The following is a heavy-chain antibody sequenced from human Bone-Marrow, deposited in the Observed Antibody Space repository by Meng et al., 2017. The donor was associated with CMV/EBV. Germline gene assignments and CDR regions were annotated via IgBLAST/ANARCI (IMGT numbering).Heavy chain of an antibody. CDR3: ARGGARSIAAPQVRPELYGMDV. Sequence: GGSLRLSCAASGFTFSSYAMSWVRQATGKGLEWVSAIGTAGDTYYPGSVKGRFTISRENAKNSLYLQMNSLRAGDTAVYYCARGGARSIAAPQVRPELYGMDVCGQGTTVTVSS. V-gene: IGHV3-13*01. CDR1: GFTFSSYA. D-gene: IGHD6-6*01. CDR2: IGTAGDT. J-gene: IGHJ6*02.